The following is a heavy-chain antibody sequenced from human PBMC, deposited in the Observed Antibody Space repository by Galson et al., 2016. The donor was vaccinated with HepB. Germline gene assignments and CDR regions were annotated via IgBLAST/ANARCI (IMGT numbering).Heavy chain of an antibody. CDR3: ARQFSGSY. Sequence: SLRLSCAASGFTFSNYDMSWVRQAPGRGLEWVSGISGSGARTTYADSVKGRFTISRDNSKNALHLQMNSLRAEDTAMYFCARQFSGSYLGQGTLVTVSS. CDR2: ISGSGART. V-gene: IGHV3-23*01. D-gene: IGHD3-22*01. CDR1: GFTFSNYD. J-gene: IGHJ4*02.